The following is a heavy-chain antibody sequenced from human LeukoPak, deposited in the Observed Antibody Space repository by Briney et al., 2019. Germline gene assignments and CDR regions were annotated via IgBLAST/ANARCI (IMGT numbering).Heavy chain of an antibody. J-gene: IGHJ4*02. CDR2: IYHSGRT. D-gene: IGHD6-19*01. Sequence: PSETLSLPCAVSGDSISRSNWRSWVRQPPGKGLEWIGEIYHSGRTNYNPSLRSRVTISVDKSKNQFSLKLSSGTAADTDVYYCARFGRGWYGFDYWGQGTLVSVSS. V-gene: IGHV4-4*02. CDR3: ARFGRGWYGFDY. CDR1: GDSISRSNW.